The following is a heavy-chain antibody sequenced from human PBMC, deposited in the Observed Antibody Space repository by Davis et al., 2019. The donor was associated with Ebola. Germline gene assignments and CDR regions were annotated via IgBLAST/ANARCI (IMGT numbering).Heavy chain of an antibody. D-gene: IGHD3-3*01. CDR3: ARAAIFGAAPGAFDI. V-gene: IGHV4-30-4*08. CDR1: GGSISSGDYY. J-gene: IGHJ3*02. CDR2: IYYSGST. Sequence: LRLSCTVSGGSISSGDYYWSWIRQPPGKGLEWIGYIYYSGSTYYNPSLKSRVTISVDTSKNQFCLKLSSVTAADTAVYYCARAAIFGAAPGAFDIWGQGTMVTVSS.